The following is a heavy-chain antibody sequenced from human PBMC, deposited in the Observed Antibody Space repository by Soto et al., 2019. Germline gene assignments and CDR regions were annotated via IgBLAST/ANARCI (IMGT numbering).Heavy chain of an antibody. CDR1: GYIFAGYW. Sequence: GESLKISCNGSGYIFAGYWITWVRQKPGKGLEWMGRIDPSDSQTYYSPSFRGHVTISATKSITTVFLQWSSLRASDTAMYYCARQIYDSDTGPNFQYYFDSWGQGTPVTVSS. CDR3: ARQIYDSDTGPNFQYYFDS. J-gene: IGHJ4*02. V-gene: IGHV5-10-1*01. CDR2: IDPSDSQT. D-gene: IGHD3-22*01.